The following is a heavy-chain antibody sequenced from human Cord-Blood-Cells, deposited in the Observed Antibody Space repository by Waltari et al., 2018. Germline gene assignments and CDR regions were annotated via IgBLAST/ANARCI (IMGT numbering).Heavy chain of an antibody. Sequence: QVQLVQSGAEVKKPGASVKVSCKASGYTFTSYDINWVRQATGQGLEWMGWMNPNSGNTGYAQKFQGRVTMTRNTSISTAYMELSSLRSEDTAVYYCAKFSRAARRNFIDYWGQGTLVTVSS. D-gene: IGHD6-6*01. CDR1: GYTFTSYD. CDR2: MNPNSGNT. J-gene: IGHJ4*02. V-gene: IGHV1-8*01. CDR3: AKFSRAARRNFIDY.